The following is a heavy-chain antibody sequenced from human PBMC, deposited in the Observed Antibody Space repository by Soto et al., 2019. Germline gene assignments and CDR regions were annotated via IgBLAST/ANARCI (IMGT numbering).Heavy chain of an antibody. J-gene: IGHJ3*02. D-gene: IGHD5-18*01. CDR1: GFTFSSYA. CDR3: AKDFGYNYGYDAFDI. CDR2: GSGSGGST. V-gene: IGHV3-23*01. Sequence: EVQLLESGGGSVQPGGSLRLSCAASGFTFSSYAMSWVRQVPGKGLEWVSGGSGSGGSTYCVDSVKGRFTISRDNSKNTLYLQMNSLRAEDTAVYYCAKDFGYNYGYDAFDIWGQGTMVTVSS.